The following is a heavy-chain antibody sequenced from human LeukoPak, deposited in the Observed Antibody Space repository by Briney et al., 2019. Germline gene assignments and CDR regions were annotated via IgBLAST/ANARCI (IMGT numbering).Heavy chain of an antibody. CDR3: AKERRFGRDTYNHFDY. CDR2: VRGSGDST. D-gene: IGHD5-24*01. V-gene: IGHV3-23*01. CDR1: AFTFNNYA. Sequence: GASLRLSCAPSAFTFNNYAISSVRHAPGKGLELVSFVRGSGDSTYYAASVKGRFTISRDNSKNTLYLQMNSLRAEDTAIYYCAKERRFGRDTYNHFDYWGQGTLVTVSS. J-gene: IGHJ4*02.